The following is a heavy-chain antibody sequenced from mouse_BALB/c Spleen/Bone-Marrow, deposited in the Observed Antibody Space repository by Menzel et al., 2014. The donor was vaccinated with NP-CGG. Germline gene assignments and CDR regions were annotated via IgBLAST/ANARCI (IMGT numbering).Heavy chain of an antibody. CDR2: ISTYYGDA. J-gene: IGHJ4*01. CDR1: GHTFTDYA. V-gene: IGHV1S137*01. CDR3: ARDAMDY. Sequence: VQRVESGAELVRPGVSVKISCKGSGHTFTDYAMHWVKQSHAKSLEWIGVISTYYGDASYNQKFKGKATMTVDKSSSTAYMELARLTSEDSAIYYCARDAMDYWGQGTSVTVSS.